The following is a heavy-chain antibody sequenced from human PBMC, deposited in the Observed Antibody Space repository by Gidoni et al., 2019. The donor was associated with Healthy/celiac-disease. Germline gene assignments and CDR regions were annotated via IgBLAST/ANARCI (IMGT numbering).Heavy chain of an antibody. CDR2: IYHSGST. J-gene: IGHJ4*02. Sequence: QVQLQESGPGLVKPSETLSLTCAVSGYSISSGYYWGWIRQPPGKGLEWIGIIYHSGSTYYNPSLKSRVTISVDTSKNQFSLKLSSVTAADTAVYYCARGGSGGNSVDYWGQGTLVTVSS. CDR1: GYSISSGYY. CDR3: ARGGSGGNSVDY. D-gene: IGHD2-21*02. V-gene: IGHV4-38-2*01.